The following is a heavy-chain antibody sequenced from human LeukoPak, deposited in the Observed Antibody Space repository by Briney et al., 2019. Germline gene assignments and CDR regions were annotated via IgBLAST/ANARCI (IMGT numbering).Heavy chain of an antibody. CDR3: AKQPYNYYYLDV. CDR1: GLTFHDYA. Sequence: GGSLRLSCALSGLTFHDYAMTWVRQAPGKGLEWVSTIFGDSSKTYYADSVKGRFTISRDNSNYMLFLHMNNLRAEDTAIYYCAKQPYNYYYLDVWGKGTTVTVSS. CDR2: IFGDSSKT. J-gene: IGHJ6*03. D-gene: IGHD2-21*01. V-gene: IGHV3-23*01.